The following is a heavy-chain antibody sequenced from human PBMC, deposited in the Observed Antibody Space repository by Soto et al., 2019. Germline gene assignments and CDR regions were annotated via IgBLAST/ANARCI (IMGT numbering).Heavy chain of an antibody. J-gene: IGHJ4*02. Sequence: LSLTCTVSASSITDASYWGWIRQPPGKGLEWIGSSHHGGGTYYNPSLKSRVTISVDTSKNQLSLKLTSVAAADAAVYYCARVLSLGSTWYFDYWGQGTQVTVSS. CDR3: ARVLSLGSTWYFDY. CDR2: SHHGGGT. V-gene: IGHV4-38-2*02. D-gene: IGHD6-13*01. CDR1: ASSITDASY.